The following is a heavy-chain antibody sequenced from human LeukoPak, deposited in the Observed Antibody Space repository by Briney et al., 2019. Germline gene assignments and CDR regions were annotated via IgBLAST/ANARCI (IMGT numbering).Heavy chain of an antibody. V-gene: IGHV4-34*01. CDR1: GGSFSGYY. D-gene: IGHD6-13*01. J-gene: IGHJ6*02. CDR3: ARGPLGQQLEADYYYGMDV. Sequence: SETLSLTCAVYGGSFSGYYWSWIRQPPGKGLEWIGEINHSGSTNYNPSLKSRVTISVDTSKNQFSLKLSSVTAADTAVYYCARGPLGQQLEADYYYGMDVWGQGTTVTVSS. CDR2: INHSGST.